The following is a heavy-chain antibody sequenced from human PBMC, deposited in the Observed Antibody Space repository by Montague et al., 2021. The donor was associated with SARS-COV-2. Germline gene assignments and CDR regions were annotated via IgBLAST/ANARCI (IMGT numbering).Heavy chain of an antibody. D-gene: IGHD2-15*01. CDR2: SNHRGST. CDR3: ARGILSMNIAVVVLLGGIYYFDS. V-gene: IGHV4-34*01. J-gene: IGHJ4*02. CDR1: GGSFSNYY. Sequence: SETLSLTCAVDGGSFSNYYWSWIRQPPGKGLEWIGDSNHRGSTNYKPSLKSRVTISVDTSKNQFPRKLNSVTAADTAVYYCARGILSMNIAVVVLLGGIYYFDSWGQGTLVAVSS.